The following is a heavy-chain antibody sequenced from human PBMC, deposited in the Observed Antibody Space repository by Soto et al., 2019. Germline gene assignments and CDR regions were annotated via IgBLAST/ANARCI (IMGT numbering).Heavy chain of an antibody. CDR2: IWYDGSNK. CDR3: ARDLLYGSGSYAHYYYYGMDV. V-gene: IGHV3-33*01. Sequence: ESGGGVVQPGRSLRLSCAASGFTFSSSGMHWVRQAPGKGLEWVAVIWYDGSNKYYADSVKGRFTISRDNSKNTLYLQMNSLRAEDTAVYYCARDLLYGSGSYAHYYYYGMDVWGQGTTVTVSS. J-gene: IGHJ6*02. CDR1: GFTFSSSG. D-gene: IGHD3-10*01.